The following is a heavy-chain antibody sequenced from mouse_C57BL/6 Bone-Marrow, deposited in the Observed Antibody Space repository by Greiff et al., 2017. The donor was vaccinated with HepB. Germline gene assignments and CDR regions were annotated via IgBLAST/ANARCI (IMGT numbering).Heavy chain of an antibody. J-gene: IGHJ4*01. V-gene: IGHV1-64*01. CDR2: IHPNSGST. CDR3: ARWGDAPYAMDY. CDR1: GYTFTSYW. Sequence: QVQLQQPGAELVKPGASVKLSCKASGYTFTSYWMHWVKQRPGQGLEWIGMIHPNSGSTNYNEKFKSKATLTVDKSSSTAYMQLSSLTSEDSAVYYCARWGDAPYAMDYWGQGTSVTVSS.